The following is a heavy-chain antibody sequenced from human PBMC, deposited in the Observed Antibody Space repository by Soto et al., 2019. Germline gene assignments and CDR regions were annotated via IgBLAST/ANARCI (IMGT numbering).Heavy chain of an antibody. V-gene: IGHV2-5*02. D-gene: IGHD3-10*01. J-gene: IGHJ5*02. Sequence: QITLKESGPTLVKPTQTLTLTCTFSGFSLSTSGVGLGWIRQPPGKALEWLALIYWDDDKRYSPSLKSRLTTXTXPSKNQVVLTMTNMDPVDTATYYCATHGSGTYYNPLYNWFDPWGQGTLVTVSS. CDR3: ATHGSGTYYNPLYNWFDP. CDR2: IYWDDDK. CDR1: GFSLSTSGVG.